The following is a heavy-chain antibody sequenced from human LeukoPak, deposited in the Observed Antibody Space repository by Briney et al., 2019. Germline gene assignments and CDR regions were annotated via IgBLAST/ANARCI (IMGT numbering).Heavy chain of an antibody. CDR2: INHSGST. V-gene: IGHV4-34*01. CDR1: GGSFSGYY. Sequence: SETLSLTCAVYGGSFSGYYWSWIRQPPGKGLEWIGEINHSGSTNYNPSLKSRVTISVDTSKNQFSLKLTSVTAADTAVYCCARGRITMIRGIIISGYFDSGGQGALATSS. J-gene: IGHJ4*02. CDR3: ARGRITMIRGIIISGYFDS. D-gene: IGHD3-10*01.